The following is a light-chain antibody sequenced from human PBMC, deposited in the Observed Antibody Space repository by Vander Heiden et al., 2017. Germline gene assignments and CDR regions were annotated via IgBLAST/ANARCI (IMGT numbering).Light chain of an antibody. CDR2: DVK. CDR3: ISDTRSNTYV. J-gene: IGLJ1*01. V-gene: IGLV2-14*03. CDR1: SSDVGGYNY. Sequence: SALTQPASVSGSPGQSLPISCTRTSSDVGGYNYVAWHQQHPGKAHNLMIYDVKKRTAGAAYRFSGSKAGNTASLTISGRQAEDEADYYCISDTRSNTYVFGTGTEVSVL.